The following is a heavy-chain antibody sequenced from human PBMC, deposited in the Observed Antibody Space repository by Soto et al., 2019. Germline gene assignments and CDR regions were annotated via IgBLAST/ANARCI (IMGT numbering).Heavy chain of an antibody. CDR2: IIPLFRTP. V-gene: IGHV1-69*12. CDR3: ARDNDRLQLGGNYYYIMDV. CDR1: GGTFSSYA. Sequence: QVQLVQSGAAVKEPGSSVKVSCKASGGTFSSYAISWVRQAPGQGLGWMGGIIPLFRTPDYAQKFQGRVTITADEPTSTAYMELSSLRFDATAVYYCARDNDRLQLGGNYYYIMDVWGQGTTITVSS. J-gene: IGHJ6*02. D-gene: IGHD4-4*01.